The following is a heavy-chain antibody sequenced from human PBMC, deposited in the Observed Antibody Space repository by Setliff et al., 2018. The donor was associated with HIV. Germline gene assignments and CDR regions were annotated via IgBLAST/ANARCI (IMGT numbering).Heavy chain of an antibody. J-gene: IGHJ1*01. CDR2: ISGFNGNT. V-gene: IGHV1-18*01. Sequence: GASVKVSCKASGYSFSKYGISWVRQAPGQGLEWMGWISGFNGNTKYGQNFQGRVTMTRDTSTSTVYMELSSLRSEDTAVYYCARDWEARADYYDTSGQAQYFQHWGQGTLVTVSS. CDR1: GYSFSKYG. D-gene: IGHD3-22*01. CDR3: ARDWEARADYYDTSGQAQYFQH.